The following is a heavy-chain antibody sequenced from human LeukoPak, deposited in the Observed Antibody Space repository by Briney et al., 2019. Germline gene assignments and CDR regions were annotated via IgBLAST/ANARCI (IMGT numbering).Heavy chain of an antibody. CDR3: AKDLHYGSADY. V-gene: IGHV3-21*01. Sequence: PGGSLSLSCAASGFSFITYNMNWVRQAPGKGLGLVSSISSTSSYIYYADSVKGRFTISRDNAKNSLYLQMNSLRAEDTAVYYCAKDLHYGSADYWGQGTLVTVSS. D-gene: IGHD3-10*01. J-gene: IGHJ4*02. CDR2: ISSTSSYI. CDR1: GFSFITYN.